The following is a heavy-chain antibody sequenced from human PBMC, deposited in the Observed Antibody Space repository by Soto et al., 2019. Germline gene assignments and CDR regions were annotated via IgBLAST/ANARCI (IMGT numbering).Heavy chain of an antibody. J-gene: IGHJ6*02. CDR1: GFTFSSYS. CDR3: ARERIVVVTATYYYYYGMDV. CDR2: ISSISSYI. D-gene: IGHD2-21*02. Sequence: EVQLLESGGGLVKPGGSLRLSCAASGFTFSSYSMNWVRQAPGKGLEWVSSISSISSYIYYADSVKGRFTISRDNAKNSLYLQMNSLRAEDTAVYYCARERIVVVTATYYYYYGMDVWGQGTTVTVSS. V-gene: IGHV3-21*01.